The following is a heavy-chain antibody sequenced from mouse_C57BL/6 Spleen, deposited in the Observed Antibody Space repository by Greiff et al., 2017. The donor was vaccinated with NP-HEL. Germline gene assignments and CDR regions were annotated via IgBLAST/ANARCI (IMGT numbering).Heavy chain of an antibody. CDR3: ARGAITTVVRNAMDY. V-gene: IGHV6-6*01. D-gene: IGHD1-1*01. Sequence: EVKVEESGGGLVQPGGSMKLSCAASGFTFSDAWMDWVRQSPEKGLEWVAEIRNKANNHATYYAESVKGRFTISRDDSKSSVYLQMNSLRAEDTGIYCCARGAITTVVRNAMDYWGQGTSVTVSS. CDR1: GFTFSDAW. J-gene: IGHJ4*01. CDR2: IRNKANNHAT.